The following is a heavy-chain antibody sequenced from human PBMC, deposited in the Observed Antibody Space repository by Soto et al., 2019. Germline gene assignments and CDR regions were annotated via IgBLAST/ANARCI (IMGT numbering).Heavy chain of an antibody. CDR2: IKQDGSEK. D-gene: IGHD3-22*01. J-gene: IGHJ4*02. Sequence: EVQLVESGGGLVQPGGSLRLSCAASGFAFSNYWMSWVRQAPGKGLEGVATIKQDGSEKYYVDSVKGRFTISRDKAKNSLYLQMNSLRAEDTAVYHCARGGTSMIVVGAFDDWGQGALVTVSS. CDR1: GFAFSNYW. CDR3: ARGGTSMIVVGAFDD. V-gene: IGHV3-7*01.